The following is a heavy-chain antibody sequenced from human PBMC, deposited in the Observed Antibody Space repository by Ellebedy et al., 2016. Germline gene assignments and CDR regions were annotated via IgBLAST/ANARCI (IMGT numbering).Heavy chain of an antibody. J-gene: IGHJ4*02. CDR1: VFTFSIYG. D-gene: IGHD6-19*01. CDR3: AKGPQQWLIKSGGFED. Sequence: GGSLRLSCTMSVFTFSIYGIHWVRQAPGKGLEWVAVISYDGSNKYYADSVKGRFTISRDNSKNTLYLQMNSLRVDDTAVYDGAKGPQQWLIKSGGFEDWGQGTQVTVSS. CDR2: ISYDGSNK. V-gene: IGHV3-30*12.